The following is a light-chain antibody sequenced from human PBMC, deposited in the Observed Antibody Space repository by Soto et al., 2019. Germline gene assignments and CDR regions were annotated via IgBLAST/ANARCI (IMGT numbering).Light chain of an antibody. CDR3: QQRSNWRIT. CDR2: DAS. CDR1: QSVSSN. V-gene: IGKV3-11*01. Sequence: EIVLTQSPGTLSLSPGERATLSCRASQSVSSNLAWYQQKPGQAPRLLIYDASSRATGIPDRFSGGGSGTDFTLTISSLEPEDFAVYYCQQRSNWRITFGQGTRLEIK. J-gene: IGKJ5*01.